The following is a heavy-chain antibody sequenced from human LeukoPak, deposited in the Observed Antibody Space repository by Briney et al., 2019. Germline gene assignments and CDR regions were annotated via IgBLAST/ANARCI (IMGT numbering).Heavy chain of an antibody. Sequence: GGSLRLSCAASGFTFSSYGMSWVRQAPGKGLEWVSAISASGGSTYYADSVKGRFTISRDNSKNTLYLQMKSLRAEDTSVYYCAKDIPGAFWYFDLWGRGTLVTASS. CDR1: GFTFSSYG. CDR3: AKDIPGAFWYFDL. CDR2: ISASGGST. J-gene: IGHJ2*01. V-gene: IGHV3-23*01. D-gene: IGHD1-14*01.